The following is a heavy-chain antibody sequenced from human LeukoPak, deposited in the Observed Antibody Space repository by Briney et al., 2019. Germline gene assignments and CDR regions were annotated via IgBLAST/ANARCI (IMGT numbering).Heavy chain of an antibody. CDR3: ARVGTLGYCSSTSCSGLDY. CDR1: GGSISSSSYY. CDR2: IYYSGST. V-gene: IGHV4-39*07. Sequence: SETLSLTCTVSGGSISSSSYYWGWIRQPPGKGLEWIGSIYYSGSTYYNPSLKSRVTISVDTSKNQFSLKLSSVTAADTAVYYCARVGTLGYCSSTSCSGLDYWGQGTLVTVSS. J-gene: IGHJ4*02. D-gene: IGHD2-2*01.